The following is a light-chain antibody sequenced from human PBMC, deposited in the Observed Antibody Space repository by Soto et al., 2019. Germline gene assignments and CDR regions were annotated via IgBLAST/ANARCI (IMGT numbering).Light chain of an antibody. V-gene: IGLV1-47*01. Sequence: QAVLTQPPSASGTPGQRVTISCSGSSSNIGSNYVYWYQQLPGTAPKLLIYRNNQRPSGVPDRFSGSKSGTSASLAISGLRSEDEADYYCAAWDASLSGVVFGGWTKLTVL. CDR1: SSNIGSNY. CDR2: RNN. CDR3: AAWDASLSGVV. J-gene: IGLJ2*01.